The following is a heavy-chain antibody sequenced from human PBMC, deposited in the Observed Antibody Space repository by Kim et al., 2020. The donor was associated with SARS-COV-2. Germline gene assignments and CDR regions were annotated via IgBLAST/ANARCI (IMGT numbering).Heavy chain of an antibody. D-gene: IGHD2-15*01. CDR1: GFTFSNAW. Sequence: GGSLRLSCAASGFTFSNAWISWVRQAPGKGLEWVGRIKSKTDGGTTDYAAPVKGRFTISRDDSKNTLYLQMNSLKTEDTAVYYCTTCAVVVVAATRDYYYGMDVWGQGTTVTVSS. CDR3: TTCAVVVVAATRDYYYGMDV. V-gene: IGHV3-15*01. CDR2: IKSKTDGGTT. J-gene: IGHJ6*02.